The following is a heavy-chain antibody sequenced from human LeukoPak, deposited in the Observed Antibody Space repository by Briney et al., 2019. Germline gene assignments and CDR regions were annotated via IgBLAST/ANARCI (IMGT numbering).Heavy chain of an antibody. CDR2: INHSGGT. V-gene: IGHV4-34*01. CDR3: ARITLDYYGMDV. J-gene: IGHJ6*02. Sequence: SETLSLTCGVHGGSFSDYTWSWIRQPPGKGLEWIGEINHSGGTSYSPSLKSRVTISVDTSKNQFSLKLSSVTAADTAVYYCARITLDYYGMDVWGQGTTVTVSS. CDR1: GGSFSDYT.